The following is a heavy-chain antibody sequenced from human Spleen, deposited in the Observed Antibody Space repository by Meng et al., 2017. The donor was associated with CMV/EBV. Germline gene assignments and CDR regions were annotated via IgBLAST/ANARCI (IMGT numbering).Heavy chain of an antibody. Sequence: GESLKISCAVSGFTFNTFSVNWVRQASGKGLEWVSVIYSGGSTYYADSVKGRFTISRDNAKNSLYLQMNSLRAEDTAVYYCASYWNYDDAFDIWGQGTMVTVSS. CDR1: GFTFNTFS. J-gene: IGHJ3*02. CDR2: IYSGGST. D-gene: IGHD1-7*01. V-gene: IGHV3-21*01. CDR3: ASYWNYDDAFDI.